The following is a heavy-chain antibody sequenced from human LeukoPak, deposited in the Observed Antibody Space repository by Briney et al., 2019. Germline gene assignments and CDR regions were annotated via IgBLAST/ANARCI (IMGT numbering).Heavy chain of an antibody. CDR2: ITSSGSTI. V-gene: IGHV3-48*03. J-gene: IGHJ4*02. D-gene: IGHD1-14*01. Sequence: GGALRLSCGAAGCTFSSYEMNWVRRAPGKGGEGVSYITSSGSTIYYSDSVKGRFTISRDNAKNSLYLQMNSLRAEDTAVYYCARAHRSDYWGQGTLVTVSS. CDR3: ARAHRSDY. CDR1: GCTFSSYE.